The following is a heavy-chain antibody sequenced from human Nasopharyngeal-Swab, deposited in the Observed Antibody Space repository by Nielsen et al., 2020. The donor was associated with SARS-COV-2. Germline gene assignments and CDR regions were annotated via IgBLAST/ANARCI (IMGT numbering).Heavy chain of an antibody. CDR2: TSYDGSNE. J-gene: IGHJ3*02. Sequence: GESLKISCAASGFTFSSYAMHWVRQAPGKGLEWVAVTSYDGSNEYYADSVKGRFTISRDKSKNTLYLQMNSLRADDTAVYYCARGIVGAITGDAFDIWGQGTTVTVSS. V-gene: IGHV3-30-3*01. D-gene: IGHD1-26*01. CDR1: GFTFSSYA. CDR3: ARGIVGAITGDAFDI.